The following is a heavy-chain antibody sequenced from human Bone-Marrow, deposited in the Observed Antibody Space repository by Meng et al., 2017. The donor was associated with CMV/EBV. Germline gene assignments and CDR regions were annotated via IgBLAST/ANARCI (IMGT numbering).Heavy chain of an antibody. CDR2: MNPNSGNT. D-gene: IGHD3-10*01. CDR1: GYTFTSYD. CDR3: VRLAVRGVIGP. Sequence: ASVKVSGKASGYTFTSYDINWVRQATGQGLEWMGWMNPNSGNTGYAQKFQGRVTMTRDTSISTAYMELTNLTSEDTAVYFCVRLAVRGVIGPWGQGTLVTVSS. J-gene: IGHJ5*02. V-gene: IGHV1-8*02.